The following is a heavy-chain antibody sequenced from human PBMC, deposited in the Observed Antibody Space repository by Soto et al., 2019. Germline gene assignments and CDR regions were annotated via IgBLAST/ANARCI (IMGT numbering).Heavy chain of an antibody. V-gene: IGHV3-74*01. J-gene: IGHJ5*02. CDR3: ERVPRIRFNNWFEP. CDR1: GFTFRSYW. D-gene: IGHD2-15*01. Sequence: GGSLRLSCAASGFTFRSYWMHWVRQAPGKGLVWVSRINIDGSSTSYADSVKGRFTISRDNAKNTLYLQMNSLRAQDTAVYYCERVPRIRFNNWFEPWGQGTLVTVSS. CDR2: INIDGSST.